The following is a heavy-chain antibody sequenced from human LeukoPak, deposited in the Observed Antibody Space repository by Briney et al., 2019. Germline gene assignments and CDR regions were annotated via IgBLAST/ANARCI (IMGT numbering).Heavy chain of an antibody. J-gene: IGHJ4*02. D-gene: IGHD6-13*01. V-gene: IGHV3-21*01. Sequence: GGSLRLSCAASGFTFSSYSMNWVRQAPGKGLEWVSSISSSSSYIYYADSVKGRLTISRDNAKNSLYLQMNSLRAEDTAVYYCARDIAAAGTFDYWGQGTLVTVSS. CDR1: GFTFSSYS. CDR3: ARDIAAAGTFDY. CDR2: ISSSSSYI.